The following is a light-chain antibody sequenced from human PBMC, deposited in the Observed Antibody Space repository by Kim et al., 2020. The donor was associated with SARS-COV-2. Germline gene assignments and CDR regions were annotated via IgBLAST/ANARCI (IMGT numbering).Light chain of an antibody. Sequence: EIVLTQSPGTLSLSPGERATLSRRASQSISSSYLGWYQQKPGQAPRLLIYGASSRATGIPDRFSGSGSGTDFTLTISRLEPEDFAVYYCQHYGSAPYSFGQGTKLEI. CDR2: GAS. J-gene: IGKJ2*03. CDR3: QHYGSAPYS. V-gene: IGKV3-20*01. CDR1: QSISSSY.